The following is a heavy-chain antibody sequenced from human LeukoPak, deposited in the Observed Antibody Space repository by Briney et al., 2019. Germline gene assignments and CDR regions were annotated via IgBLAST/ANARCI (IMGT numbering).Heavy chain of an antibody. Sequence: GGSLRLSCAASGFTFSSYSMNWVRQAPGKGLEWVAFIRYDGSNKYYADSVKGRFTISRDNSKNTLYLQMNSLRAEDTAVYYCAKATTVVTLLDYWGQGTLVTVSS. V-gene: IGHV3-30*02. J-gene: IGHJ4*02. CDR3: AKATTVVTLLDY. CDR2: IRYDGSNK. CDR1: GFTFSSYS. D-gene: IGHD4-23*01.